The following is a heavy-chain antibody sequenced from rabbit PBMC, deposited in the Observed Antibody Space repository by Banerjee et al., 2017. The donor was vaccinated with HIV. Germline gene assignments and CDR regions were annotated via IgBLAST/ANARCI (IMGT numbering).Heavy chain of an antibody. V-gene: IGHV1S45*01. J-gene: IGHJ4*01. CDR2: INTSSANT. Sequence: QEQLKESGGGLVQPGGSLKLSCKASGFDLSSCYMSRVRQAPGKGLEWIACINTSSANTVYASWAKGRFTISKTSSTTVTLQMTSLTAADTATYFCARDLAAVTGWNFNLWGQGTLVT. D-gene: IGHD7-1*01. CDR1: GFDLSSCYM. CDR3: ARDLAAVTGWNFNL.